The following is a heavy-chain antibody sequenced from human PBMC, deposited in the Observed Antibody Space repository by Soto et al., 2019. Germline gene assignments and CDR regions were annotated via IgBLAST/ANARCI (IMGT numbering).Heavy chain of an antibody. D-gene: IGHD3-16*01. Sequence: QVQLVAAGGGVGQPGRSLRLSCAASGFTFSSYGMHWVRQAPGKGLEWVAFIWHDGGNKFYAESVKGRFTISRDNSKNTLYLQMTSLRAEDTAMYYCARDGDVNTGFGKDYWGQGTLVTVSS. CDR2: IWHDGGNK. CDR1: GFTFSSYG. V-gene: IGHV3-33*01. J-gene: IGHJ4*02. CDR3: ARDGDVNTGFGKDY.